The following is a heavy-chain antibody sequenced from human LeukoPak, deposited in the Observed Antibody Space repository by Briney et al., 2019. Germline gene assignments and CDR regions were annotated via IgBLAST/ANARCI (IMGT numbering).Heavy chain of an antibody. CDR2: INHSGST. Sequence: SETLSLTCTVSGGSISSGGYYWSWIRQPPGKGLEWIGEINHSGSTNYNPSLKSRVTISVDTSKNQFSLKLSSVTAADTAVYYCARGHCSGGSCYPLRRGFDYWGQGTLVTVSS. CDR1: GGSISSGGYY. J-gene: IGHJ4*02. D-gene: IGHD2-15*01. V-gene: IGHV4-39*07. CDR3: ARGHCSGGSCYPLRRGFDY.